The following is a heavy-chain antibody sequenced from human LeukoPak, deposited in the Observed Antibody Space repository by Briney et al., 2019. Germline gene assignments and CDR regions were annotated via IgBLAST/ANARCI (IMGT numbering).Heavy chain of an antibody. CDR1: GYTFIGYY. Sequence: ASVKVSCKASGYTFIGYYMNWLRQAPGQGIEWMGWIHPGRGDTNIAQKFQGRVSLTRDMSISTAYMELSRLTSDDTAVYYCARDHNWGPDYWGQGTLVSVSS. CDR3: ARDHNWGPDY. D-gene: IGHD7-27*01. V-gene: IGHV1-2*02. J-gene: IGHJ4*02. CDR2: IHPGRGDT.